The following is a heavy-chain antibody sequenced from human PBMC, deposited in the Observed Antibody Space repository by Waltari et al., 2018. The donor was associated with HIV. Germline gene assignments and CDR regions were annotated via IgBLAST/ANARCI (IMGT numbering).Heavy chain of an antibody. CDR3: ARDPVYSGSSLVYYFDY. V-gene: IGHV3-48*01. D-gene: IGHD6-6*01. J-gene: IGHJ4*02. Sequence: EVQLVESGGGLVQPGGSLRLSCAASGFTFSDYSMNWVRQAPGKGLEWGSYISSSSSTRYYADSVKGRFTIARDNAKNSLYLQMNSLRAEDTAVYYCARDPVYSGSSLVYYFDYWGQGTLVTVSS. CDR1: GFTFSDYS. CDR2: ISSSSSTR.